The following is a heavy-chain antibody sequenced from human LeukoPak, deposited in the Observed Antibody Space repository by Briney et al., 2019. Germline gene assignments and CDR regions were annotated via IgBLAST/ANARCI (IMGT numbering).Heavy chain of an antibody. D-gene: IGHD5-12*01. V-gene: IGHV4-4*02. CDR1: GVSITSGYW. Sequence: PSGTLSLTCGVSGVSITSGYWWSWVRQPPGKRLEWIWEIYLVGSINYNPSINSSATTSVDKSKHQFSMRLNCVTASETSFYFCWHSGYESGLDYWGQGTLVTVSS. J-gene: IGHJ4*02. CDR3: WHSGYESGLDY. CDR2: IYLVGSI.